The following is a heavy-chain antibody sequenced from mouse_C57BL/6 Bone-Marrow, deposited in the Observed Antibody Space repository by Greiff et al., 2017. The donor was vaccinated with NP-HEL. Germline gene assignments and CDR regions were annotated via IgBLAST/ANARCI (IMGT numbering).Heavy chain of an antibody. Sequence: EVKLQESGPELVKPGASVKIPCKASGYTFTDYNMDWVKQSHGKSLEWIGDINPNNGGTIYNQKFKGKATLTVDKSSSTAYMELRSLTSEDTAGDYWARTGTRAMDYWGQGTSVTVSS. CDR3: ARTGTRAMDY. CDR2: INPNNGGT. CDR1: GYTFTDYN. D-gene: IGHD4-1*01. J-gene: IGHJ4*01. V-gene: IGHV1-18*01.